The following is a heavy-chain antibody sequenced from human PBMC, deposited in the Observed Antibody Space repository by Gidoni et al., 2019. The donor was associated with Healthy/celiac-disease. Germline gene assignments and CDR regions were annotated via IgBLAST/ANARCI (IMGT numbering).Heavy chain of an antibody. CDR3: TRLYCSSTSCPYYYYGMDV. Sequence: EVQLVESGGGLVQPGRSLRLSCTASGFTFGDYAMSWVRQAPGKGLEWVGVIRSKAYGGTTEYAASVKGRFTISRDDSKSIAYLQMNSLKTEDTAVYYCTRLYCSSTSCPYYYYGMDVWGQGTTVTVSS. J-gene: IGHJ6*02. V-gene: IGHV3-49*04. D-gene: IGHD2-2*01. CDR2: IRSKAYGGTT. CDR1: GFTFGDYA.